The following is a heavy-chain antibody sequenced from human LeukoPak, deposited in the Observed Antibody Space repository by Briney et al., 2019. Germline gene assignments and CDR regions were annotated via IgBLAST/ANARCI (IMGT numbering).Heavy chain of an antibody. Sequence: PAGGSLRLSCAASGFTFDDYTMHWVRQAPGKGPEWVSLISWDGGSTYYADSVKGRFTISRDNSKNSLYLQMNSLGTEDTALYYCAKDIAPRSSWYFYFDYWGQGTLVTVSS. J-gene: IGHJ4*02. V-gene: IGHV3-43*01. CDR2: ISWDGGST. CDR3: AKDIAPRSSWYFYFDY. D-gene: IGHD6-13*01. CDR1: GFTFDDYT.